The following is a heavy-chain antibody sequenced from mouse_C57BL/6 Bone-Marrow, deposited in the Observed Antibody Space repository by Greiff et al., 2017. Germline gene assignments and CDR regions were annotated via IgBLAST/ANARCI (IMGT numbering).Heavy chain of an antibody. CDR3: ASSGTVRDY. D-gene: IGHD3-1*01. Sequence: QVQLQQPGAELVRPGTSVELSCKASGYTFTSYWMHWVKQRPGQGLEWIGEINPSDSYTNYNHKFKGKATLTVDTSSSTAYIQLSSLTSEDSAVSYCASSGTVRDYCRKETPATV. J-gene: IGHJ4*01. CDR1: GYTFTSYW. CDR2: INPSDSYT. V-gene: IGHV1-59*01.